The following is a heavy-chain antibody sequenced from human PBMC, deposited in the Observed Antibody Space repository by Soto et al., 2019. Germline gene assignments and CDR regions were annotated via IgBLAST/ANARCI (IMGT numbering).Heavy chain of an antibody. CDR2: IIPIFGTA. Sequence: ASVKVSCKASGGTFSSYAISWVRQAPGQGLEWMGGIIPIFGTANYAQKFQGRVTITADESTSTAYMELSSLRSEDTAVYYCARKVVPAAILREGNGMDVWGQGTTVTVSS. CDR3: ARKVVPAAILREGNGMDV. CDR1: GGTFSSYA. D-gene: IGHD2-2*02. J-gene: IGHJ6*02. V-gene: IGHV1-69*13.